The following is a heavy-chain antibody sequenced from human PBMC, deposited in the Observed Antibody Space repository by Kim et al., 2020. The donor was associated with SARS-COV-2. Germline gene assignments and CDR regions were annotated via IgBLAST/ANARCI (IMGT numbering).Heavy chain of an antibody. D-gene: IGHD1-26*01. CDR1: GYTFTAYS. Sequence: ASVKVSCKASGYTFTAYSMNWVRQAPGQGLEWMGWINTNTGRPTYAQGFTGRFVFSLDMSVTTAYLQISGLRADDKAVYYCAKGDWLYLCGQGTRATVPS. CDR3: AKGDWLYL. V-gene: IGHV7-4-1*02. J-gene: IGHJ5*02. CDR2: INTNTGRP.